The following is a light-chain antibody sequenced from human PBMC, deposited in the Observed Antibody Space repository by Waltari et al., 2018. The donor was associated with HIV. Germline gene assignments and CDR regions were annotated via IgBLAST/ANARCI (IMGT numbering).Light chain of an antibody. CDR2: GAS. CDR3: QQYYNTPYT. V-gene: IGKV4-1*01. Sequence: DIVMTQSPDSLTVSLGERATINCKSSQSVLYSSSNKNSLAWYQQKPGQPPKLLIYGASTREPGVPDRFSGSGSGTVFTLTISSLQAEDVAVYYCQQYYNTPYTFGQGTKLEIK. CDR1: QSVLYSSSNKNS. J-gene: IGKJ2*01.